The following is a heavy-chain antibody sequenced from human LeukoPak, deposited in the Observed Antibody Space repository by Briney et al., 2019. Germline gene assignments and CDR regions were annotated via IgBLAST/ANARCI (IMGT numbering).Heavy chain of an antibody. CDR3: ARRRPPTIGNWFDP. CDR2: MNPNSGNT. Sequence: ASVKVSCKASGYTFTSYDINWVRQATGRGLEWIGWMNPNSGNTGYAQKFQGRVTMTRNTSISTAYMELSSLRSEDTAVYYCARRRPPTIGNWFDPWGQGTLVTVSS. V-gene: IGHV1-8*01. CDR1: GYTFTSYD. D-gene: IGHD5-12*01. J-gene: IGHJ5*02.